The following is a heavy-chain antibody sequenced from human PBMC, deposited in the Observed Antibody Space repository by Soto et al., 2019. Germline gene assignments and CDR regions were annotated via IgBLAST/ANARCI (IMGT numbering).Heavy chain of an antibody. CDR3: ARGLYCSGGSCYSGRQNFAY. Sequence: EVQLVESGGGLVKPGGSLRLSCAASGFTFSSYSMNWVRQAPGKGLEWVSSISSSSSYIYYADSVKGRFTISRDNAKNSLSLQMNSLRAEDTAVYYCARGLYCSGGSCYSGRQNFAYWGQGPLVTVSS. D-gene: IGHD2-15*01. CDR1: GFTFSSYS. V-gene: IGHV3-21*01. CDR2: ISSSSSYI. J-gene: IGHJ4*02.